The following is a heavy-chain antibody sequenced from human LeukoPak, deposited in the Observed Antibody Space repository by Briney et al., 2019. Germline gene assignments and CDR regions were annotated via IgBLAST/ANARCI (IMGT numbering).Heavy chain of an antibody. CDR2: MNPSSGGT. CDR3: ATSRGGTSFDY. Sequence: ASVKVSCKASGYTFTDYYVHWVRQAPGQGLEWMGLMNPSSGGTNYARRFQGRVTMTRDTFISTADMELTRLRFVNTAVFYCATSRGGTSFDYWGKGTLVTVSS. V-gene: IGHV1-2*02. CDR1: GYTFTDYY. J-gene: IGHJ4*02. D-gene: IGHD2-2*01.